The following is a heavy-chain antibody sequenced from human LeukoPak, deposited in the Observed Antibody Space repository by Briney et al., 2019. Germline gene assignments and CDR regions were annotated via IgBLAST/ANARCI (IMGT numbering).Heavy chain of an antibody. D-gene: IGHD1-1*01. Sequence: GGSLRLSCAASRFTFSACCMHWVRRAPGKGLEWAAAISFDGSHKYYADSVKGRFTISRDNSMNTLYLQMNSLRAEDTAVYYCAKGTAVDRQYFENWGQGTLVTVSS. CDR3: AKGTAVDRQYFEN. V-gene: IGHV3-30*18. CDR1: RFTFSACC. J-gene: IGHJ4*02. CDR2: ISFDGSHK.